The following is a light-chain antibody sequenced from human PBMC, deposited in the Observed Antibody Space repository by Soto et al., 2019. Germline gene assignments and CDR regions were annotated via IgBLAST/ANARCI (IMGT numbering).Light chain of an antibody. J-gene: IGKJ1*01. CDR1: QCVSNF. CDR3: QQYDRLPQA. V-gene: IGKV3-20*01. Sequence: EIVLTQSPGTPSVSQGERATLSCRACQCVSNFFAGYQQTPRQPPRLLIFGASTSVTGIPDMFNGSGSGTDFTLTIGRLEPEDFSFYYCQQYDRLPQAFGQGTKVDIK. CDR2: GAS.